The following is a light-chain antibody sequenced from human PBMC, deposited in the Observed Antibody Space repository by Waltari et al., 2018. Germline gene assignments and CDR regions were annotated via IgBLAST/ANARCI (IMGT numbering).Light chain of an antibody. CDR2: GAS. CDR1: ERVSRA. Sequence: EIVLTQSPGTLSLSVGERATVSCRASERVSRALAWYQQKPGQAPRLLIYGASTRATGIPDRLSGSGSGTDFSLTISRLEPDDFAVYYCQHYLRLPVTFGQGTTVEI. J-gene: IGKJ1*01. CDR3: QHYLRLPVT. V-gene: IGKV3-20*01.